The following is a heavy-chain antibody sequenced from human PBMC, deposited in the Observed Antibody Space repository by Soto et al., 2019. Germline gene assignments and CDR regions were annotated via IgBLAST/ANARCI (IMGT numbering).Heavy chain of an antibody. J-gene: IGHJ3*02. D-gene: IGHD5-12*01. Sequence: ASVKVSCKASGYTFTGYYMHWVRQAPGQGLEWMGWINPNSGGTNYAQKFQGWVTMTRDTSISTAYMELSRLRSDDTAVYYCASKGRGYSGYDSGHGAFDIWGQGTMVTVS. CDR1: GYTFTGYY. CDR3: ASKGRGYSGYDSGHGAFDI. CDR2: INPNSGGT. V-gene: IGHV1-2*04.